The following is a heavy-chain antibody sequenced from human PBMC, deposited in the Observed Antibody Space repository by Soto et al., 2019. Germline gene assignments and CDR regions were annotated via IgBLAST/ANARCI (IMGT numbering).Heavy chain of an antibody. Sequence: GGSLRLSCAASGFTFSSYAMHWVRQAPGKGLEWVAVISYDGSNKYYADSVKGRFTISRDNSKNTLYLQMNSLRAEDTAVYYCARRVYHGGVAYRGQGTLVTVSS. D-gene: IGHD3-16*02. V-gene: IGHV3-30-3*01. CDR2: ISYDGSNK. CDR3: ARRVYHGGVAY. CDR1: GFTFSSYA. J-gene: IGHJ4*02.